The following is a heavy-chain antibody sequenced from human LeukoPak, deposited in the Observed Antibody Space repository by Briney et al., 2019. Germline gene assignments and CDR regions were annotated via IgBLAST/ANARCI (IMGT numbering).Heavy chain of an antibody. J-gene: IGHJ4*02. D-gene: IGHD6-19*01. CDR1: GFTFSSYS. CDR2: ISSSSSTI. Sequence: PGGSLRLSCAASGFTFSSYSMNWVRQAPGKGLEWVSYISSSSSTIYHADSVKGRFTISRDNAKNSLYLQMNSLRAEDTAVYYCASLTDSSGWYGSRYYFDYWGQGTLVTVSS. CDR3: ASLTDSSGWYGSRYYFDY. V-gene: IGHV3-48*01.